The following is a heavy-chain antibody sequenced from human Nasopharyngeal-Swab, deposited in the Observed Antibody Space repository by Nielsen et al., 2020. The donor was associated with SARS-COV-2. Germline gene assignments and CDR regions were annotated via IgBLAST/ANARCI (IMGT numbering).Heavy chain of an antibody. D-gene: IGHD6-13*01. J-gene: IGHJ4*02. CDR3: ATPDPRIAAAGTGFDY. CDR2: ISNDGNDK. V-gene: IGHV3-30*04. Sequence: GESLKISCAASGFTFSSYAMHWVRQAPGKGLEWVAAISNDGNDKYYADSVKGRFSISRDNSKNTLYLQMNSLRAEDTAVYYCATPDPRIAAAGTGFDYWGQGTLVTVSS. CDR1: GFTFSSYA.